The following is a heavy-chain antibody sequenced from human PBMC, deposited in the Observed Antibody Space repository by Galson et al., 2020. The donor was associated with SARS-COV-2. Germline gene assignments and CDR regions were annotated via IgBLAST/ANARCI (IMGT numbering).Heavy chain of an antibody. CDR1: GFTFSSYG. V-gene: IGHV3-33*06. D-gene: IGHD3-22*01. J-gene: IGHJ6*02. Sequence: GESLKISCAASGFTFSSYGMHWVRQAPGKGLEWVAVIWYDGSNKYYADSVKGRFTISRDNSKNTLYLQMNSLRAEDTAVYYCAKDLQEGYYYDRSGYYYDPYYYYYGMDVWGQGTTVTVS. CDR3: AKDLQEGYYYDRSGYYYDPYYYYYGMDV. CDR2: IWYDGSNK.